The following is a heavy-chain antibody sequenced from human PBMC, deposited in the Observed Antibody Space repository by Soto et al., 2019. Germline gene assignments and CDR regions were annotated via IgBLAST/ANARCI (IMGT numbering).Heavy chain of an antibody. CDR3: AGKGPSDESPIDS. J-gene: IGHJ4*02. CDR1: RGSVNSPNW. CDR2: IYHTGNT. V-gene: IGHV4-4*02. Sequence: QVQLQESGPGLVKPSGTLSLSCGVSRGSVNSPNWWSWVRQPPGTGLEWIGEIYHTGNTNNNPSLKSRRTISVTRSKIQFSLNRASVIAADTAVYYCAGKGPSDESPIDSWGQGTLVTVSS.